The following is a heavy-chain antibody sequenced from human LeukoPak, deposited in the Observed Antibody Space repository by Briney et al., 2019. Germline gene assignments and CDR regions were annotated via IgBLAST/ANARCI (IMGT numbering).Heavy chain of an antibody. Sequence: SETLSLTCTVSGASINSYYWSWIRLPPGKGLEWVACISHSGNTNYNPSLKTRVTISADTSKSQISLKLTSVTAADTATYYCARHYSTDPFDYWGQGTPVTVSS. CDR3: ARHYSTDPFDY. D-gene: IGHD4-11*01. CDR1: GASINSYY. CDR2: ISHSGNT. J-gene: IGHJ4*02. V-gene: IGHV4-59*08.